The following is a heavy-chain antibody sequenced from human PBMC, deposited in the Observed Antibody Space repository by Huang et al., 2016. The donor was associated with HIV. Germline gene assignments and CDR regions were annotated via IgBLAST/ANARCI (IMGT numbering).Heavy chain of an antibody. J-gene: IGHJ4*02. Sequence: QVQLVESGGGVVQSGRSLRLSCAASGYGMHWVRRAPGKGLEWVAVISYDGSNKYYADSVKGRFTISRDNSKNTLYLQMNSLRAEDTAVYYCAKFGGWERPPHYWGQGTLVTVSS. CDR2: ISYDGSNK. V-gene: IGHV3-30*18. CDR1: GYG. CDR3: AKFGGWERPPHY. D-gene: IGHD1-26*01.